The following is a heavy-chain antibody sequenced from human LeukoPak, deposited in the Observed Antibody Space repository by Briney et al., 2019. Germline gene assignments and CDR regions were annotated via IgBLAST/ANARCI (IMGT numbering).Heavy chain of an antibody. D-gene: IGHD3-10*01. J-gene: IGHJ4*02. CDR2: ISAYNGNT. CDR3: ARDAMVRGTFDY. Sequence: ASVKVSCKAAGYTFTSYGISWVRQAPGQGLEWMGWISAYNGNTNYAQKLQGRVTMTTDTSTSTAYMELRSLRSDDTAVYYCARDAMVRGTFDYWGQGTLVTVSS. V-gene: IGHV1-18*04. CDR1: GYTFTSYG.